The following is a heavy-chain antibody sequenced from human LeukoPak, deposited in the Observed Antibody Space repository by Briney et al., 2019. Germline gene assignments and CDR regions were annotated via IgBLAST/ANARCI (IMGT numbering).Heavy chain of an antibody. CDR3: ARDSRRSFDY. CDR1: GFTFSSYG. Sequence: GGSLRLSCAASGFTFSSYGMSWVRQAPGKGLEWVANMNQDGSEKYYVDSVKGRFTISRDNANNSLYLQMNSLRAEDTAVYYCARDSRRSFDYGGQGTLVTVSS. V-gene: IGHV3-7*01. CDR2: MNQDGSEK. D-gene: IGHD1-14*01. J-gene: IGHJ4*02.